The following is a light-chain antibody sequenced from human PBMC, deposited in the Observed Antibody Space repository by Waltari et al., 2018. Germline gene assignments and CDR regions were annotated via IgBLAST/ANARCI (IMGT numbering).Light chain of an antibody. J-gene: IGLJ2*01. CDR2: GTS. Sequence: QSVLTQPPSVSGAPGQRVTISCPGSSSNIGAGYDVHWYQQLPGTAPKLLISGTSNRPSGVPDRFSGSKSGTSASRAITGLQAEDEADYYCQSYDSSLSGFVVFGGGTKLTVL. CDR1: SSNIGAGYD. CDR3: QSYDSSLSGFVV. V-gene: IGLV1-40*01.